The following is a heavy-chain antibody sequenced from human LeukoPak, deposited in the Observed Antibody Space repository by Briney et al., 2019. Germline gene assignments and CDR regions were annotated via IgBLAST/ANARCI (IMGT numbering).Heavy chain of an antibody. D-gene: IGHD6-13*01. Sequence: GGSLRLSCAASGFTFSSYGMHWVRQAPGKGLEWVAVIWYDGSNKYYADSVKGRFTISRDNSKNTLYLQMNSLKASDTAMYYCARTIAAAGNTFDYWGQGTLVTVSS. J-gene: IGHJ4*02. CDR3: ARTIAAAGNTFDY. CDR1: GFTFSSYG. CDR2: IWYDGSNK. V-gene: IGHV3-33*01.